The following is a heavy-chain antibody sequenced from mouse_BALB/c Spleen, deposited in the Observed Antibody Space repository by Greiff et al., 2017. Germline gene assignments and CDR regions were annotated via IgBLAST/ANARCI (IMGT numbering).Heavy chain of an antibody. J-gene: IGHJ3*01. CDR3: ARHYDYAAWFAY. CDR2: ISSGGGST. CDR1: GFAFSSYD. Sequence: EVKVVESGGGLVQPGGSLKLSCAASGFAFSSYDMSWVRQTPEKRLEWVAYISSGGGSTYYPDTVKGRFTISRDNAKNTLYLQMSSLKSEDTAMYYCARHYDYAAWFAYWGQGTLVTVSA. V-gene: IGHV5-12-1*01. D-gene: IGHD2-4*01.